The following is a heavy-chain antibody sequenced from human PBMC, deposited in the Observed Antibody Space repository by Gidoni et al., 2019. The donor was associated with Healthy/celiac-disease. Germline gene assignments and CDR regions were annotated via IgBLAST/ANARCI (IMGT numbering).Heavy chain of an antibody. D-gene: IGHD3-3*01. V-gene: IGHV3-9*01. CDR1: GFTFDDYA. CDR2: ISWNSGSI. CDR3: AKLESPFDY. Sequence: EVQLVEYGGGLVQPGRSLRLSCAASGFTFDDYAMHWVRQAPGKGLEWVSGISWNSGSIGYADSVKGRFTTSRDNAKNSLYLQMNSLRAEDTALYYCAKLESPFDYWGQGTLVTVSS. J-gene: IGHJ4*02.